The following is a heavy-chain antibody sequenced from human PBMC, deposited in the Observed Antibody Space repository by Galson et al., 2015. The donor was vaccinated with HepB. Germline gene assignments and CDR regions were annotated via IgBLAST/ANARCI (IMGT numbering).Heavy chain of an antibody. CDR3: ARDLHVRDYDYVWGSSPKKDY. V-gene: IGHV1-18*04. CDR1: GYTFTSYG. J-gene: IGHJ4*02. Sequence: SVKVSCKASGYTFTSYGISWVRQAPGQGLEWMGWISAYNGNTNYAQKLQGRVTMTTDTSTSTAYMELRSLRSDDTAVYYCARDLHVRDYDYVWGSSPKKDYWGQGTLVTVSS. D-gene: IGHD3-16*01. CDR2: ISAYNGNT.